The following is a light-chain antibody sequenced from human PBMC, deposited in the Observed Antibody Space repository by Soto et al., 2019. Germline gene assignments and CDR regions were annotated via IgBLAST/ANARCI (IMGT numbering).Light chain of an antibody. CDR3: QQYGRSWT. CDR1: QSGSTNY. V-gene: IGKV3-20*01. J-gene: IGKJ1*01. CDR2: ATA. Sequence: EIVLTQSPGTLSLSRGERATLSCRASQSGSTNYLAWYQQKPGQAPRLLIYATANRATGIPDRFRGSGSGTDFTLTITRLEPEVFAVYYCQQYGRSWTFGQGTKVESK.